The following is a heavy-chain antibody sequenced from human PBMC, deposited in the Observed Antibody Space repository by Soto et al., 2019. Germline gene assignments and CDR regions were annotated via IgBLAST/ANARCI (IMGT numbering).Heavy chain of an antibody. J-gene: IGHJ4*02. CDR3: ARGAGGGIAVAPRGYFDY. Sequence: QVQLVQSGAEVKKPGSSVKVSCKASGGTFSSYAISWVRQAPGQGLEWMGGIIPIFGTANYEQKFQGRVTIAADEAASTAYMELSSLRSEDTAVYYCARGAGGGIAVAPRGYFDYWGEGTLVTVSS. CDR1: GGTFSSYA. CDR2: IIPIFGTA. D-gene: IGHD6-19*01. V-gene: IGHV1-69*01.